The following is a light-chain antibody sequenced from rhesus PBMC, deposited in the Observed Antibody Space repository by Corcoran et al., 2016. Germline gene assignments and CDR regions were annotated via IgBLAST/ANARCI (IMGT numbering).Light chain of an antibody. CDR2: EVS. J-gene: IGLJ1*01. CDR3: SSYARISTYI. CDR1: SSDIGGYNR. Sequence: QATTTQSPSVSGSPGQSVTISCTGTSSDIGGYNRVSWYQQHPGKAPKLMIYEVSKRPSGVSDRFSGSKSGNTASLTISGLQAEDEADYYCSSYARISTYIFGSGTRLTVL. V-gene: IGLV2-13*03.